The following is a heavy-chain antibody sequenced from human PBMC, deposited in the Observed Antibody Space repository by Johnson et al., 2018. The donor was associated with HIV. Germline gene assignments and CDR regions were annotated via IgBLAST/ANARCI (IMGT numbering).Heavy chain of an antibody. CDR2: IYSGGST. CDR1: GFTVSSNY. Sequence: VQLVESGGGLVQPGGSLRLSCAASGFTVSSNYMSWVRQAPGKGLEWVSVIYSGGSTYYADSVKGRFTISRDNSKNTLYLQMNSLRAEDTSVYYCARDLVRACHAFDIWGQGTMVTVSS. D-gene: IGHD2-8*02. CDR3: ARDLVRACHAFDI. V-gene: IGHV3-66*02. J-gene: IGHJ3*02.